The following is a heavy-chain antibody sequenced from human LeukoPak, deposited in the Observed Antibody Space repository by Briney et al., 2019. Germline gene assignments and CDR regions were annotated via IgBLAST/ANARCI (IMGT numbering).Heavy chain of an antibody. J-gene: IGHJ6*02. CDR3: ASGYCSGGSCYNYYGMDV. Sequence: GASVKVSCKASGGTFSRNAISWVRQAPGQGLEWMGGIIPIFGTANYAENFQGRVTITTDEITSTAYMELRSLRSEDTAVYYCASGYCSGGSCYNYYGMDVWGQGTTVAVSS. CDR2: IIPIFGTA. CDR1: GGTFSRNA. D-gene: IGHD2-15*01. V-gene: IGHV1-69*05.